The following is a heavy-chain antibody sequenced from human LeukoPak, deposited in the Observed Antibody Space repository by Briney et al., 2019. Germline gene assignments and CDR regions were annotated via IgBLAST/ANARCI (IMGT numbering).Heavy chain of an antibody. CDR1: GFTFSSYA. CDR3: AKENYGGNYYYYYGMDV. J-gene: IGHJ6*02. D-gene: IGHD4-23*01. CDR2: ISGSGGST. V-gene: IGHV3-23*01. Sequence: GGSLRLSCAASGFTFSSYAMSWVRQAPGKGLEWVSAISGSGGSTYYADSVKGRFTISRDNSKNTLYLQMNSLRAEDTAVYYCAKENYGGNYYYYYGMDVWGQGTTVTVSS.